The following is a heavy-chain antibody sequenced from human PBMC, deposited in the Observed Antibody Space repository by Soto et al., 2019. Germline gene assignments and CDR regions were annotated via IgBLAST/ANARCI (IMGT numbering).Heavy chain of an antibody. CDR3: ARDRLPSTVTPPTT. D-gene: IGHD4-17*01. V-gene: IGHV1-18*01. CDR1: GYTFTSYG. J-gene: IGHJ4*02. CDR2: ISAYNGNT. Sequence: QVQLVQSGPEVQKPGASVKVSCKASGYTFTSYGISWVRQAPGHGLEWMGWISAYNGNTKYAQKLQGRVTMTTDTSTSTAYMELRRLRADDTAVYYCARDRLPSTVTPPTTWGQVTLVTASS.